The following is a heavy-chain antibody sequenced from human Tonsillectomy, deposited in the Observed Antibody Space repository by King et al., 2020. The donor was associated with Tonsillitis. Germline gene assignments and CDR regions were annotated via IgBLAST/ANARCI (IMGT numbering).Heavy chain of an antibody. J-gene: IGHJ5*02. Sequence: QLVQSGAEVKKPGSSVKVSCKASGGTFSNYAINWVRRAPGQGLEWMGGIIPVFGTPTYAQKFQGRVTITADESTSTAYMELSSLRPEDTAVFYCARGGNWFGPWGQGTLVTVSS. V-gene: IGHV1-69*01. CDR1: GGTFSNYA. CDR2: IIPVFGTP. D-gene: IGHD3-16*01. CDR3: ARGGNWFGP.